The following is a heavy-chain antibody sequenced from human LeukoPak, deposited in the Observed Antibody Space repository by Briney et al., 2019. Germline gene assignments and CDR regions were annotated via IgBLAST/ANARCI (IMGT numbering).Heavy chain of an antibody. Sequence: PGGSLRLSCVASGFKFSSFWMSWIRQAPGKGLEWVGRIKGKNYGETRDYSASVKGRFTISRDDSKNTLYLQMDSLRTEDTAVYYCTTDPPSAYWGQGTLVTVSS. V-gene: IGHV3-15*01. CDR3: TTDPPSAY. CDR2: IKGKNYGETR. CDR1: GFKFSSFW. J-gene: IGHJ4*02.